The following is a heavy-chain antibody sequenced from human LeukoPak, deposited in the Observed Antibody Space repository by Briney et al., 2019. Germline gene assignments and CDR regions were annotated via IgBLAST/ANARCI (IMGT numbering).Heavy chain of an antibody. CDR1: GGSISSYY. J-gene: IGHJ5*02. D-gene: IGHD2-2*01. CDR3: ASCSSTSWYAGDWFDP. CDR2: IYYSGST. Sequence: SETLSLTCTVSGGSISSYYWNWIRQPPGKGLEWIGYIYYSGSTNYNPSLKSRVTISVDTSKNQFSLKLNSVTAADTAVYYCASCSSTSWYAGDWFDPWGQGTLVTVSS. V-gene: IGHV4-59*12.